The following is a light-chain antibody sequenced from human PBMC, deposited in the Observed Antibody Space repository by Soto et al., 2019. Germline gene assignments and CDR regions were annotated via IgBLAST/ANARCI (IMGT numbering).Light chain of an antibody. CDR2: DVS. Sequence: QSALTQPASVSGFPGQSITISCSGNSSDFGAFDLVSWFQQHPGMAPKVMIYDVSIRPSGVSNRFSGSKSGNTASLTISGLLAEDEADYYCSSYTITSTRLFGTGTKLTVL. J-gene: IGLJ1*01. CDR1: SSDFGAFDL. V-gene: IGLV2-14*01. CDR3: SSYTITSTRL.